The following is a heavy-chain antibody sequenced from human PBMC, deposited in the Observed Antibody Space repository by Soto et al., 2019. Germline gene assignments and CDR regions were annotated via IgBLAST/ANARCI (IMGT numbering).Heavy chain of an antibody. J-gene: IGHJ6*02. Sequence: EVQLLESGGGLVQPGGSLRLSCAASGFMFGSYAMRWVRQAPGKGLEWVSGISGSGTDTYYADAVKGRVTISRDHAKNTLYLQMNGLRAEDTAIYYCAKDLLSSYYYGMDAWGQGTTVTVSS. V-gene: IGHV3-23*01. CDR2: ISGSGTDT. CDR3: AKDLLSSYYYGMDA. CDR1: GFMFGSYA. D-gene: IGHD3-10*01.